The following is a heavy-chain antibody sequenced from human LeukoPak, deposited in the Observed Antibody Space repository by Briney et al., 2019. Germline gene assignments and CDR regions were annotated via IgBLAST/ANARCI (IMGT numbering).Heavy chain of an antibody. CDR3: ARDSRWNDVRYFDY. Sequence: SETLSLTCTVSGGSISSGGYYCSWIRQHPGKGLEWIGYIYYSGSTYYNPSLKSRVTISVDTSKNQFSLKLSSVTAADTAVYYCARDSRWNDVRYFDYWGQGTLVTVSS. CDR2: IYYSGST. J-gene: IGHJ4*02. V-gene: IGHV4-31*03. CDR1: GGSISSGGYY. D-gene: IGHD1-1*01.